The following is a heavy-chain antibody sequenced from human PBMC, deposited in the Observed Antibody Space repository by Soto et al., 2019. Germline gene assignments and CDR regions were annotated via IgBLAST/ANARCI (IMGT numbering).Heavy chain of an antibody. J-gene: IGHJ5*02. CDR3: ARAPTDSTGYHGWFDP. CDR1: GGSISTYY. D-gene: IGHD3-22*01. Sequence: QVQLQESGPGLVKPSETLSLTCTVSGGSISTYYWNWIRQPPGKGLEWIAYIYSSGSTSYNPSLKRRLTISVDKSKNQFSLKLSSVTAADTAVYYCARAPTDSTGYHGWFDPWGQGTLVTVSS. CDR2: IYSSGST. V-gene: IGHV4-59*01.